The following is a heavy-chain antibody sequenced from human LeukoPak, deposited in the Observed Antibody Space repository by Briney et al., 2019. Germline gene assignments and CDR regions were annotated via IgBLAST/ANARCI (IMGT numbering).Heavy chain of an antibody. Sequence: SETLSLTCTVSGGSISSYYWSWIRQPPGKGLEWIGYIYYSGSTNYNPSLKSRVTISVDTSKNQFSLKLSSVTAADTAVYYCARGSYGYIDQWGQGLLVTVSP. J-gene: IGHJ4*02. CDR3: ARGSYGYIDQ. CDR2: IYYSGST. CDR1: GGSISSYY. D-gene: IGHD3-16*01. V-gene: IGHV4-59*01.